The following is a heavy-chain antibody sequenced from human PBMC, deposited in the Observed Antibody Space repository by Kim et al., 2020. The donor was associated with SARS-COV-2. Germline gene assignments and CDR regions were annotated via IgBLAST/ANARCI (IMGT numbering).Heavy chain of an antibody. D-gene: IGHD2-2*03. Sequence: GGSLRLSCAASGFTFSSHAMNWVRQAPGKGLEWVSAISGSGSSTYYADSVKGRFTISRDNSKNTLNLQMNSLGAEDTAVYYCAKRGYSCDTGTYSHAEYFEVWGQGTPVTVSS. CDR3: AKRGYSCDTGTYSHAEYFEV. V-gene: IGHV3-23*01. CDR1: GFTFSSHA. J-gene: IGHJ1*01. CDR2: ISGSGSST.